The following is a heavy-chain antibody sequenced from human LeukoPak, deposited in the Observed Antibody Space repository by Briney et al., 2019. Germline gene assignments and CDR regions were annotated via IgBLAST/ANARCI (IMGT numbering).Heavy chain of an antibody. CDR1: GFTFSSSW. CDR2: INSDGSRT. Sequence: PGGSLRLSCAASGFTFSSSWMHRVRQAPGKGLVWVSRINSDGSRTTYADSVKGRFTISRDNAKNTLYLQMNSLRAEDTAVYYCARVQYYGSGSYYNWFDPWGQGTLVTVSS. V-gene: IGHV3-74*01. D-gene: IGHD3-10*01. CDR3: ARVQYYGSGSYYNWFDP. J-gene: IGHJ5*02.